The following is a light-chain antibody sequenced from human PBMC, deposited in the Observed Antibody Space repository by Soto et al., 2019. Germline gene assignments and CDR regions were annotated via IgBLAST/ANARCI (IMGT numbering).Light chain of an antibody. CDR2: GAS. V-gene: IGKV3-20*01. CDR3: QQYATSPTT. CDR1: QSVSSSY. Sequence: NVWTQSPGTLSWSPGERATLSCRVSQSVSSSYLAWYPHKPGQAPRFLIYGASTRATGIPDRFSVIVSGTDLTINISRLEPEDGEVDEGQQYATSPTTFGQGTKVDIK. J-gene: IGKJ1*01.